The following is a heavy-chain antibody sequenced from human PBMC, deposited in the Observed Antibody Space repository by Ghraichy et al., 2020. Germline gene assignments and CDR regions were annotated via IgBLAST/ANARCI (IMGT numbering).Heavy chain of an antibody. CDR3: TPKSSIAQGYGMDV. V-gene: IGHV3-15*01. Sequence: GGSLRLSCAASGFTFSNAWMSWVRQAPGKGLEWVGRIKSKTDGGTTDYAAPVKGRFTISRDDSKNTLYLQMNSLKTEDTAVYYCTPKSSIAQGYGMDVWGQGTTVTVSS. J-gene: IGHJ6*02. CDR2: IKSKTDGGTT. D-gene: IGHD6-6*01. CDR1: GFTFSNAW.